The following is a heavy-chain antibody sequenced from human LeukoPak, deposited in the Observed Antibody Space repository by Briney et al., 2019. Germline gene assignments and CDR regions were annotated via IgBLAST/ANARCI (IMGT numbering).Heavy chain of an antibody. D-gene: IGHD3-3*01. CDR1: GYTFTSYD. CDR3: ALRHDFWSGYYD. CDR2: MNSNSGNT. V-gene: IGHV1-8*01. Sequence: GASVKVSCKASGYTFTSYDINWVRQATGQGLEWMGWMNSNSGNTGYAQKFQGRVTMTRNTSISTAYMELSSLRSEDTAVYYCALRHDFWSGYYDWGQGTLVTVSS. J-gene: IGHJ4*02.